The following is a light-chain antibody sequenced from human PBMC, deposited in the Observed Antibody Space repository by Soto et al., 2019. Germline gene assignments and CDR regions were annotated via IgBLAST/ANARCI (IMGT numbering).Light chain of an antibody. J-gene: IGKJ1*01. CDR1: QTITTW. CDR3: RQYETFSGT. V-gene: IGKV1-5*03. Sequence: DIQLTQSPSTLSASVGDRVTITCRASQTITTWLAWYQQKPGKAPKLLIFKASTLESGVPSRFSGSGSGTKFTLTIASLQPDDFATYYCRQYETFSGTFGPGTMVDI. CDR2: KAS.